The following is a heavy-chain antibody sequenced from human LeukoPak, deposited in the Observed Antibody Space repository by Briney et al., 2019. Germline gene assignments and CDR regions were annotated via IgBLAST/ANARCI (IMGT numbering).Heavy chain of an antibody. V-gene: IGHV3-21*01. D-gene: IGHD5-12*01. J-gene: IGHJ4*02. Sequence: GGTLRLSCAASGFTFSSYSMNWVRQAPGKGLEWVSSISSSSSYIYYADSVKGRFTISRDNAKNSLYLQMNSLRAEDTAVYYCARDRRGYSGNYFDYWGQGTLVTVSS. CDR3: ARDRRGYSGNYFDY. CDR2: ISSSSSYI. CDR1: GFTFSSYS.